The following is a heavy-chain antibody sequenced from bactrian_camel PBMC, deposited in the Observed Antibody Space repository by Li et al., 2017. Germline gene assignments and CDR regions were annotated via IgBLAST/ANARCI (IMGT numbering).Heavy chain of an antibody. V-gene: IGHV3S55*01. Sequence: VQLVESGGGSVQAGGSLRLSCAASGYTSGTYCMAWFRQAPGKEREGVAFIDSGSSPKYADSVKGRFTLSKDSAKNILYLQMNSLKPADSAMYYCVLDPGASHCNMEGFTAQTLGIFWGRGTQVTVS. J-gene: IGHJ4*01. CDR2: IDSGSSP. D-gene: IGHD3*01. CDR3: VLDPGASHCNMEGFTAQTLGIF. CDR1: GYTSGTYC.